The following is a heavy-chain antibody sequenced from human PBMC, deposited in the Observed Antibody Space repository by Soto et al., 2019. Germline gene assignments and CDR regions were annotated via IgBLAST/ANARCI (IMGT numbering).Heavy chain of an antibody. D-gene: IGHD2-2*01. V-gene: IGHV3-23*01. CDR2: ISGSGGTT. CDR1: GFTISSYA. J-gene: IGHJ6*02. Sequence: PGGSLRLSCAASGFTISSYAMSWVRQAPGKGLEWVSAISGSGGTTYYADSVKGQFAISRDNSKNTLYLQMNSLRAEDTAVYYCAKVTSTGYCGSTSCYEPSGMDVWGQGTTVTVSS. CDR3: AKVTSTGYCGSTSCYEPSGMDV.